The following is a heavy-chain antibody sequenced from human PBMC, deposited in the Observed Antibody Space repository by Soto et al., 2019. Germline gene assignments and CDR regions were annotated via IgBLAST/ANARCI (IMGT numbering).Heavy chain of an antibody. CDR3: AKDVRVVPAAIFDY. CDR1: GLTFSTYA. V-gene: IGHV3-23*01. J-gene: IGHJ4*02. CDR2: ISGNGANT. D-gene: IGHD2-2*01. Sequence: GGSLRLSCAVSGLTFSTYAISWVRQAPGKGLEWVSSISGNGANTYYTDSVKGRFIISRDNSKNTLYLQMNSLSAEDTAVYYCAKDVRVVPAAIFDYWGQGTLVTVSS.